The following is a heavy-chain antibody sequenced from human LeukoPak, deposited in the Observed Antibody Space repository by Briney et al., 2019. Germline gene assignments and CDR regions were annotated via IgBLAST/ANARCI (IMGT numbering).Heavy chain of an antibody. J-gene: IGHJ3*02. CDR2: IYTSGDT. CDR1: GGSISSYY. D-gene: IGHD5-12*01. CDR3: ARHVRAYDYDAFDI. Sequence: PSETLSLTCTVSGGSISSYYWSWIRQPPGKGLDWIGYIYTSGDTNYNPSLKSRVTISVDTSKNQFSLKLSSVTAADTAVYYCARHVRAYDYDAFDIWGQGTMVTVSS. V-gene: IGHV4-4*09.